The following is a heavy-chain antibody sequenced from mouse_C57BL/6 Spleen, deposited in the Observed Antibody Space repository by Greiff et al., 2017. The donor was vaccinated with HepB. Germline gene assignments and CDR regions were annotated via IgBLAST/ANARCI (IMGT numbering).Heavy chain of an antibody. D-gene: IGHD2-1*01. Sequence: VKLQQPGAELVRPGSSVKLSCKASGYTFTSYWMDWVKQRPGQGLEWIGNIYPSDSETHYNQKFKDKATLTVDKSSSTAYMQLSSLTSEDSAVYYCAREGIYYGNYGYAMDYWGQGTSVTVSS. J-gene: IGHJ4*01. CDR3: AREGIYYGNYGYAMDY. CDR1: GYTFTSYW. V-gene: IGHV1-61*01. CDR2: IYPSDSET.